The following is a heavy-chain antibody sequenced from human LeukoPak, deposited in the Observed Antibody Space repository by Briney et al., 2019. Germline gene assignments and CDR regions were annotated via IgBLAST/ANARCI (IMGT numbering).Heavy chain of an antibody. D-gene: IGHD5-18*01. J-gene: IGHJ6*02. V-gene: IGHV7-4-1*02. CDR2: INTNTGKS. Sequence: ASVKVSCKASGYTFTNYAMNWVRQAPGQGLEWMGWINTNTGKSTYAQGFTGRFVFSLDTSASTAYLQISSLKAEDTAVYYCASARIQLWFWGYYYYGMDVWGQGTTVTVSS. CDR3: ASARIQLWFWGYYYYGMDV. CDR1: GYTFTNYA.